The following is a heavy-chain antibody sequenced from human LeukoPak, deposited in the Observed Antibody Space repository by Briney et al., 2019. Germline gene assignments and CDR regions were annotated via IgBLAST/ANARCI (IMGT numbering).Heavy chain of an antibody. J-gene: IGHJ5*02. D-gene: IGHD5-18*01. CDR1: GFSFSSCA. V-gene: IGHV3-23*01. CDR3: VKEGEGYSYAPKTGPPP. Sequence: PGGSLRLSCAASGFSFSSCAMSWVRQAPGKGPQWVSGVSDDGNSRYYADSLKGRFTISRDNSANAVYLQMNNLADEDTAVYYCVKEGEGYSYAPKTGPPPWGQGTLVTVSS. CDR2: VSDDGNSR.